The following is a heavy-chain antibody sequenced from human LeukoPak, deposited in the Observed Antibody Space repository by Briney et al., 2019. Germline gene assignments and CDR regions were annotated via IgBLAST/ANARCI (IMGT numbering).Heavy chain of an antibody. CDR2: ISWNSGSI. CDR1: GFTFSSYG. CDR3: AKDNSPYYYDSSGYRLDY. Sequence: PGGSLRLSCAASGFTFSSYGMHWVRQAPGKGLEWVSGISWNSGSIGYADSVKGRFTISRDNAKNSLYLQMNSLRAEDTALYYCAKDNSPYYYDSSGYRLDYWGQGTLVTVSS. J-gene: IGHJ4*02. D-gene: IGHD3-22*01. V-gene: IGHV3-9*01.